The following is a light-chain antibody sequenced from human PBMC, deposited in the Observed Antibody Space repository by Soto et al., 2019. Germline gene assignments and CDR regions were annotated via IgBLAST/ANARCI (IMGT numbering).Light chain of an antibody. V-gene: IGLV2-14*01. J-gene: IGLJ1*01. CDR2: EVS. CDR1: SSDVGGYNY. Sequence: QSALTQPASVSGSPGQSITISCTGTSSDVGGYNYVSGYQQHPGKAPKLMIYEVSNRPSGVSNRFSGSKSCNTASLTISGLQAADEADYYCSSYTSSSTLVFGTGTKLTVL. CDR3: SSYTSSSTLV.